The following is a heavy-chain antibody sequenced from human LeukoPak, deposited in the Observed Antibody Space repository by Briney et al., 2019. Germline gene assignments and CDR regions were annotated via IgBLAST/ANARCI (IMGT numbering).Heavy chain of an antibody. V-gene: IGHV3-9*01. CDR2: ISWNSGSI. J-gene: IGHJ5*02. Sequence: PGGSLRLSCAASGFTFDDYAMHWVRQAPGKGLEWVSGISWNSGSIGYADSVKGRFTISRDNAKNSLYLQMNSLRAEDTAVYYCVSLDYYDSSGYYWIEDWFDPWGQGTLVTVSS. CDR1: GFTFDDYA. CDR3: VSLDYYDSSGYYWIEDWFDP. D-gene: IGHD3-22*01.